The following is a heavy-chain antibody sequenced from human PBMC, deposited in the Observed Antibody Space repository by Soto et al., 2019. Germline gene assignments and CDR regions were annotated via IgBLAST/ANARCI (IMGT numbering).Heavy chain of an antibody. CDR3: AREPATAKPEGVDF. CDR2: INPNSGGT. D-gene: IGHD1-1*01. V-gene: IGHV1-2*02. Sequence: QVQLVQSGAEVRKPGASVKVSCKDSGYTFSDYYIHWVRQAPGQGLEWMGWINPNSGGTKYAPKFQGGFTMTMDTSITTAYMELSRLRSGDTAVYYCAREPATAKPEGVDFWGQGTLVTVSS. CDR1: GYTFSDYY. J-gene: IGHJ4*02.